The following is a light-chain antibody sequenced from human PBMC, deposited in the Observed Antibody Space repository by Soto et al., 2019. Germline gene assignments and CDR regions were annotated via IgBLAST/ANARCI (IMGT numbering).Light chain of an antibody. CDR2: GVT. V-gene: IGLV2-8*01. J-gene: IGLJ3*02. CDR3: SSYAGSSTWV. Sequence: QSVLTQPPSASGSPGQSVTISCTGTSSDVGGYNYVSWYQQHPGKAPKLVIYGVTERPSGVPDRFSGSKSGNTASLTVSGLQSEDEADYYCSSYAGSSTWVFGGGTQLTVL. CDR1: SSDVGGYNY.